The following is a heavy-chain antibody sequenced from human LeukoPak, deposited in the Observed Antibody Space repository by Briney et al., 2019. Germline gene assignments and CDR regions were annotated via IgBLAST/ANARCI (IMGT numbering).Heavy chain of an antibody. D-gene: IGHD3/OR15-3a*01. Sequence: GGSLRLSCAASGFTFSNYWMNWVRQAPGKGLEWVANIKQAGSETYYVDSVKGRFTISRDNSKNTLYLQMNSLRVEDTAVYYCAKDTYYYDFWGQGTLVTVSS. CDR3: AKDTYYYDF. V-gene: IGHV3-7*03. CDR1: GFTFSNYW. J-gene: IGHJ4*02. CDR2: IKQAGSET.